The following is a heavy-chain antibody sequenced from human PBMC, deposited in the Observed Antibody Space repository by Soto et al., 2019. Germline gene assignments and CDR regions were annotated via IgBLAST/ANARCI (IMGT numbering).Heavy chain of an antibody. CDR3: ARLVYDTRLNYMYFDF. CDR1: GVSISGGNW. Sequence: SETLSLTCAVSGVSISGGNWWTWFRQSPQRGLEYIGEIFHDGTANYYPSFERRVAISVDTSKNQFSLKLTSVTAADTAIYFCARLVYDTRLNYMYFDFWGQGTLVTVSS. V-gene: IGHV4-4*02. D-gene: IGHD3-10*01. CDR2: IFHDGTA. J-gene: IGHJ4*02.